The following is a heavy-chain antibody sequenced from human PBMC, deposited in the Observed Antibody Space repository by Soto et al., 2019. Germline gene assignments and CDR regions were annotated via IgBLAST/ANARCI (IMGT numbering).Heavy chain of an antibody. CDR1: GFTFSDYY. Sequence: QVQLVESGGGLVKPGGCLRLSCAASGFTFSDYYMSWIRQAPGKGLGWVSYISSSGSDTNYADSVKGGCTVSRDNAKKYRYLQMNSLRAEDPAVYYVASRLRDDSCCSGYWGKGTLVVVSS. V-gene: IGHV3-11*05. CDR3: ASRLRDDSCCSGY. CDR2: ISSSGSDT. D-gene: IGHD3-22*01. J-gene: IGHJ4*02.